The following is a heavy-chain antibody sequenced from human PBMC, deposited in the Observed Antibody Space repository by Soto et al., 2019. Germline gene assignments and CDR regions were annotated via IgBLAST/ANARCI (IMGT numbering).Heavy chain of an antibody. CDR3: ARVPIMITFGGVIVPLAFDY. V-gene: IGHV4-34*01. J-gene: IGHJ4*02. CDR2: INHSGST. D-gene: IGHD3-16*02. Sequence: TSETLSLTCAVYVGSFSGYYWSWIRQPPGKGLEWIGEINHSGSTNYNPSLKSRVTISVDTSKNQFSLKLSSVTAADTAVYYCARVPIMITFGGVIVPLAFDYWGQGTLVTVS. CDR1: VGSFSGYY.